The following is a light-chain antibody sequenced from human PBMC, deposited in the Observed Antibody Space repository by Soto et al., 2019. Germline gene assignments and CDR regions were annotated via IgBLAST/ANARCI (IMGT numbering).Light chain of an antibody. V-gene: IGKV1-27*01. CDR1: QGISNY. Sequence: DIQMTQSPSSLSASVGDRVTITCRASQGISNYLAWYQQKPGKVPKLLIYAASTLQSEVPSRFSGSGSGTDFTLTISSLQPEDVATYYCQKYNSAPLFGPGTKVDIK. J-gene: IGKJ3*01. CDR3: QKYNSAPL. CDR2: AAS.